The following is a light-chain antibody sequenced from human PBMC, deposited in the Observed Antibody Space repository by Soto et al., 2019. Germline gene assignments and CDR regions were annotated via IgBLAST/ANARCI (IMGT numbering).Light chain of an antibody. CDR1: SSNIGGYT. CDR3: AAWDDSLNAYV. J-gene: IGLJ1*01. V-gene: IGLV1-44*01. CDR2: SNN. Sequence: QSVLTQPPSASGTPGRRVTISCSVSSSNIGGYTVNWYQQFPGTAPKLLIYSNNQRPSGVPDRFSGSKSGTSASLAISGLQSEDEADYYCAAWDDSLNAYVFGTGTKVTVL.